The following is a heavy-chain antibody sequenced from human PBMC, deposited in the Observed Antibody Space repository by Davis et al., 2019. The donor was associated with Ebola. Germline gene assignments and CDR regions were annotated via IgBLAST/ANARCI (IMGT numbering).Heavy chain of an antibody. D-gene: IGHD3-22*01. Sequence: PSETLSLTCIVSGGSIGTYYWSWIWQPPGKGLEWIGNIYYSGDTNYNPSLKSRVTISVDTSKNQFSLKLSSVTAADTAVYYCARRRIGYSNNYFDPWGQGTLVTVSS. V-gene: IGHV4-59*12. CDR2: IYYSGDT. CDR1: GGSIGTYY. CDR3: ARRRIGYSNNYFDP. J-gene: IGHJ5*02.